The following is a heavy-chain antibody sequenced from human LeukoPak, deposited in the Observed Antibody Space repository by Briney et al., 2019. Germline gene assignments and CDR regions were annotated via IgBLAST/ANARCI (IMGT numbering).Heavy chain of an antibody. D-gene: IGHD2-15*01. CDR2: ISYDGRNK. CDR3: ARDLHSRMDYYSLDV. V-gene: IGHV3-30*04. J-gene: IGHJ6*02. CDR1: GFTFSRSA. Sequence: PGGSLRLSCAASGFTFSRSAMHWVRQAPGKGLAWLAVISYDGRNKYYVDPVKGRFSISRDNSKNTLDLQMNSLRPEDTAVYYCARDLHSRMDYYSLDVSGQGTTVTVSS.